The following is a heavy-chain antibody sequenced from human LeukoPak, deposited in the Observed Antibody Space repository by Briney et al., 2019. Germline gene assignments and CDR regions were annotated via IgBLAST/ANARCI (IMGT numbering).Heavy chain of an antibody. D-gene: IGHD3-10*01. CDR3: ARDLKGGYYYGSGSYYIYGMDV. CDR2: ISSSSSYI. V-gene: IGHV3-21*01. CDR1: GFTFSSYS. Sequence: GGSLRLSCAASGFTFSSYSMNWVRQAPGKGLEWVSSISSSSSYIYYADSVKGRFTISRDSAKNSLYLQMNSLRAEDTAVYYCARDLKGGYYYGSGSYYIYGMDVWGKGTTATVSS. J-gene: IGHJ6*04.